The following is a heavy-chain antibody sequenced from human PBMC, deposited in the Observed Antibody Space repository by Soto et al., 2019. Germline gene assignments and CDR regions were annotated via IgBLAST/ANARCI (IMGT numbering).Heavy chain of an antibody. CDR1: GFTFSSYE. J-gene: IGHJ6*02. CDR3: ARTTVYYYYGMDV. D-gene: IGHD4-17*01. V-gene: IGHV3-48*03. CDR2: ISSSGSTI. Sequence: VGSLILSCAASGFTFSSYEMNWVRPVPGKGLKWVSYISSSGSTIYYADSVKGRFTISRDNAKNSLYLQMNSLRAEDTAVYYCARTTVYYYYGMDVWGQGTTVTAP.